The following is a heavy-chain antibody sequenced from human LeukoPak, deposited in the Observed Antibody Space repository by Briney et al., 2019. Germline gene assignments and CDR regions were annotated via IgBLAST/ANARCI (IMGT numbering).Heavy chain of an antibody. D-gene: IGHD2-15*01. V-gene: IGHV3-7*03. CDR3: ARAPYCIGGSCRFDY. CDR2: IKQDGSEK. J-gene: IGHJ4*02. CDR1: GFTFSSYW. Sequence: GGSLRLSCAASGFTFSSYWMSWVRQAPGKGLEGVAHIKQDGSEKYYVDSVKGRFTISRDNAKNSLYLQMNSLRAEETAVYYCARAPYCIGGSCRFDYWGQGTLVTVSS.